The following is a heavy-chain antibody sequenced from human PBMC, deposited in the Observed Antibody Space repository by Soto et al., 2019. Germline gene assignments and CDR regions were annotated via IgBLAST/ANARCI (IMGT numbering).Heavy chain of an antibody. CDR3: ARGDDILTGPTDY. CDR2: IYYSGST. J-gene: IGHJ4*02. Sequence: SETLSLTCIVSGGSIISSSFYWGLIRQPPGKGLEWIGIIYYSGSTYYNPSLKSRLTISADTSKNQFSLKLTSVTAADTAVYYCARGDDILTGPTDYWGQGTMVTVSS. D-gene: IGHD3-9*01. V-gene: IGHV4-39*01. CDR1: GGSIISSSFY.